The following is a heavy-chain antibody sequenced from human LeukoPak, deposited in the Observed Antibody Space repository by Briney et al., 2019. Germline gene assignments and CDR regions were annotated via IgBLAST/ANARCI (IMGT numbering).Heavy chain of an antibody. CDR1: GYTFTNYG. CDR3: ARDYCSSTSCLFDY. V-gene: IGHV1-18*01. J-gene: IGHJ4*02. Sequence: ASVKVSCKASGYTFTNYGLSWVRQAPGQGLQWVGWMSAYNGNTNYAQKLQDRVTLTMDRSTSTAYMELRSLRSDDTAVYYCARDYCSSTSCLFDYWGQGTLVTVSS. CDR2: MSAYNGNT. D-gene: IGHD2-2*01.